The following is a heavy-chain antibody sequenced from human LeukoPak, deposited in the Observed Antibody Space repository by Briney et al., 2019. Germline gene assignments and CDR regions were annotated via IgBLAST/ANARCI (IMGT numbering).Heavy chain of an antibody. V-gene: IGHV4-34*01. CDR2: INHSGST. CDR3: ARGGGYSGYYFDY. Sequence: SETLSLTCAVYGGSFSGYYWSWIRQPPGKGLEWIGEINHSGSTNYNPSLKSRVTISVDTSKNQLSLKLSSVTAADTAVYYCARGGGYSGYYFDYWGQGTLVTVSS. J-gene: IGHJ4*02. D-gene: IGHD5-12*01. CDR1: GGSFSGYY.